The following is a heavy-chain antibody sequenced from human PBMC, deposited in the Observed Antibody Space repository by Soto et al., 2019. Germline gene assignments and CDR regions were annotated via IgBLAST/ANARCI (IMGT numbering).Heavy chain of an antibody. CDR2: IYQGDSDT. Sequence: EVQLVQSGAEVKKQGESLKISGKGSGYSFTSYWIGWVRQMPGKGLEGMGSIYQGDSDTRYRPYFQGQVTISADKSISTAYNKWSRLKASDTAMYYCARAMIRRKNYYGMDVWGQGTTVTVYS. V-gene: IGHV5-51*03. CDR1: GYSFTSYW. D-gene: IGHD3-10*01. CDR3: ARAMIRRKNYYGMDV. J-gene: IGHJ6*02.